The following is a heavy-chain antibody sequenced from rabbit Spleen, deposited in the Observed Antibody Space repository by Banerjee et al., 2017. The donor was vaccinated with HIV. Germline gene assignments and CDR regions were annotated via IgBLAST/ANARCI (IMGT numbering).Heavy chain of an antibody. CDR2: INAITGKA. D-gene: IGHD2-1*01. CDR3: ARYGGDGWLDL. Sequence: QEQLVESGGGLVKPEGSLKLSCTASGFSFSNKAVMCWVRQAPGKGLEWIACINAITGKAVYASWAKGRFTFSKTSSTTVTLQMTRLTAADTATYFCARYGGDGWLDLWGPGPWSPS. J-gene: IGHJ4*01. V-gene: IGHV1S45*01. CDR1: GFSFSNKAV.